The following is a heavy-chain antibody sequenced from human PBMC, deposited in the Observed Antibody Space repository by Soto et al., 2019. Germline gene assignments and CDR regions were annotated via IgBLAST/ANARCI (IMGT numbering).Heavy chain of an antibody. Sequence: QVQLVESGGRLVKPGGALRLSCAAAGFSFGDYYLRWIRQAPGKGLEWISFISSSARYRDYADSVRGRFTISRDNVNKSLYLQMNSLTVEDTAVYYCVKDGGDSGSSIAVNWGRVTLVTVSS. CDR2: ISSSARYR. D-gene: IGHD1-26*01. CDR1: GFSFGDYY. CDR3: VKDGGDSGSSIAVN. J-gene: IGHJ4*02. V-gene: IGHV3-11*06.